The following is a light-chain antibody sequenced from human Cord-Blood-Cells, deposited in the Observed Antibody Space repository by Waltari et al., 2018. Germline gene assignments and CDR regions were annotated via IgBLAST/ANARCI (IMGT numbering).Light chain of an antibody. CDR3: QQSYRTPRT. CDR2: AAS. CDR1: QSISSY. Sequence: DIQMTQSPSSLSASVGDRVTITCRASQSISSYLNWYQQKPGKAPKLLIYAASSLQSVVPSRFSGSGSGTDFTLTISSLQPEDFATYYCQQSYRTPRTFGQGTKVEIK. J-gene: IGKJ1*01. V-gene: IGKV1-39*01.